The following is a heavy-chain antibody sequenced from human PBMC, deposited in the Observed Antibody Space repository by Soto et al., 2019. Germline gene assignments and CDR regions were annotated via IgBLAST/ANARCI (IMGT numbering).Heavy chain of an antibody. CDR1: GFTFSSYS. J-gene: IGHJ6*02. Sequence: GGSLRLSCAASGFTFSSYSMNWVRQAPGKGLEWVSYISSSSNTIYYADSVKGRFTISRDNAKNSLYLQMNSLRDEDTAVYYCATESVDTRMEHPIGMDVWGQGTMVTVSS. V-gene: IGHV3-48*02. CDR2: ISSSSNTI. D-gene: IGHD5-18*01. CDR3: ATESVDTRMEHPIGMDV.